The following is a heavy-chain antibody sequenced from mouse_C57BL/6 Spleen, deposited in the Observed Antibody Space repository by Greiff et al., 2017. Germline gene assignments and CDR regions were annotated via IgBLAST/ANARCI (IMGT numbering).Heavy chain of an antibody. D-gene: IGHD1-1*01. Sequence: EVKVEESGEGLVKPGGSLKLSCAASGFTFSSYAMSWVRQTPEKRLEWVAYISSGGDYIYYADTVKGRFTISRDNARNTLYLQMSSLKSEDTAMYYCTRYYGSGYYAMDYWGQGTSVTVSS. CDR1: GFTFSSYA. J-gene: IGHJ4*01. V-gene: IGHV5-9-1*02. CDR3: TRYYGSGYYAMDY. CDR2: ISSGGDYI.